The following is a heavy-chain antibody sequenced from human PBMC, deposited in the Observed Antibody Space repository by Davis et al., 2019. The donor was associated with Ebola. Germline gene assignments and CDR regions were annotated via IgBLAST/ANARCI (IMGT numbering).Heavy chain of an antibody. Sequence: MPSETLSLTCTVSGGSISSSSYYWGWIRQPPGKGLEWIGNIHYSGSTYYNPSLKSRVTISVDRSKNQFSLKLSSVTAADTAVYYCARSPLRFLEWFFDPWGQGTLVTVSS. CDR2: IHYSGST. J-gene: IGHJ5*02. CDR3: ARSPLRFLEWFFDP. V-gene: IGHV4-39*01. D-gene: IGHD3-3*01. CDR1: GGSISSSSYY.